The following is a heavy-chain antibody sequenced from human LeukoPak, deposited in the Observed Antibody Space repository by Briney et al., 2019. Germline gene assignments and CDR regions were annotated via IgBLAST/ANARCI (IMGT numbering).Heavy chain of an antibody. V-gene: IGHV3-23*01. CDR2: ISGDGTET. Sequence: GGSLRLSCTASGLIFRNYAMTWVRPAPRKGLEWVSTISGDGTETFYADSVKGRFTISRDNSKNTHYLQMSSLRAEDTGIYYCAKGGHYSFFDYWGQGTLVTVSS. CDR3: AKGGHYSFFDY. CDR1: GLIFRNYA. J-gene: IGHJ4*02. D-gene: IGHD4-11*01.